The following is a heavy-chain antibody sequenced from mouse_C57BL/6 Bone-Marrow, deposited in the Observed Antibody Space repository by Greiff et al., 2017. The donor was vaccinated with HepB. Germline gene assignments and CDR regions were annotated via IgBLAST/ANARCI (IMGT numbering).Heavy chain of an antibody. D-gene: IGHD4-1*01. V-gene: IGHV3-6*01. CDR2: ISYDGSN. CDR1: GYSITSGYY. J-gene: IGHJ3*01. Sequence: DVHLVESGPGLVKPSQSLSLTCSVTGYSITSGYYWNWIRQFPGNKLEWMGYISYDGSNNYNPSLKNRISITRDTSKNQFFLKLNSVTTEDTATYYCARSGTGWFAYWGQGTLVTVSA. CDR3: ARSGTGWFAY.